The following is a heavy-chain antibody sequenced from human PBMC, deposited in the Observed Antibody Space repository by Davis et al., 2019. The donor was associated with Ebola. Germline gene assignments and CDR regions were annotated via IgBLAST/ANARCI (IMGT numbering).Heavy chain of an antibody. Sequence: SGPTLVKPTQTLTLTCTFSGFSLSTSGMCVSWIRQPPGKALEWLALIDWDDDKYYSTSLKTRLTISKDTSKNQVVLTMTNMDPVDTATYYCAHRRVVVAAIGAFDIWGQGTMVTVSS. D-gene: IGHD2-15*01. CDR1: GFSLSTSGMC. CDR2: IDWDDDK. CDR3: AHRRVVVAAIGAFDI. V-gene: IGHV2-70*12. J-gene: IGHJ3*02.